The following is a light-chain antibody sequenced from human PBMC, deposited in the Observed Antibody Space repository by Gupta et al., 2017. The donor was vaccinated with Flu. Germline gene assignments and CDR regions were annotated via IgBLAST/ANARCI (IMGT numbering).Light chain of an antibody. CDR2: DAS. J-gene: IGKJ4*01. CDR3: QQHSNWPPVT. Sequence: IVLTQSPATLSLSPGERATLSCRASQSVSSYLAWYQQKPGQAPRLLIYDASNRDTGIPARFSGSGSGTDFTLTISSREQEDFAGYYCQQHSNWPPVTFGRGTKVEIK. V-gene: IGKV3-11*01. CDR1: QSVSSY.